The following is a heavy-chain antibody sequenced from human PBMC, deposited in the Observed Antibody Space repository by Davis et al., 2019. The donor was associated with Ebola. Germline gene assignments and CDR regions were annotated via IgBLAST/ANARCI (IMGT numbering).Heavy chain of an antibody. V-gene: IGHV3-23*01. CDR3: ARDFNRDYYDTSAYFDY. D-gene: IGHD3-22*01. CDR2: ISGSGGST. Sequence: GGSLRLSCAASGFTFSSYAMSWVRQAPGKGLEWVSAISGSGGSTYYADSVKGRFTISRDNSKNTLYLQINSLGDEDTAVYYCARDFNRDYYDTSAYFDYWGQGTLVTVSS. CDR1: GFTFSSYA. J-gene: IGHJ4*02.